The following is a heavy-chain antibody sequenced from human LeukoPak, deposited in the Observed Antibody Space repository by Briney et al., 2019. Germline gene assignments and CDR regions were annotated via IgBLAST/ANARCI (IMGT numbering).Heavy chain of an antibody. J-gene: IGHJ4*02. Sequence: GESLKISCKASGYVFTSYWIGWVRQMPGKGLEWMGIIYPGDSDTRYSPSFQGQVAISADKSITTAYLQWRSLKASDTAMYYCASRGGYNFFDFWGQGTLVTVSS. CDR1: GYVFTSYW. CDR2: IYPGDSDT. V-gene: IGHV5-51*01. CDR3: ASRGGYNFFDF. D-gene: IGHD5-24*01.